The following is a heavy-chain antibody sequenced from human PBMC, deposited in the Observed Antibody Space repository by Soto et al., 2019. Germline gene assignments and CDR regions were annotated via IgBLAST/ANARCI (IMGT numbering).Heavy chain of an antibody. J-gene: IGHJ4*02. CDR1: GFTFSSYG. V-gene: IGHV3-30*03. CDR2: ISYDGSNK. D-gene: IGHD2-15*01. Sequence: QVQLVESGGGVVQPGRSLRLSCEASGFTFSSYGMHWFRQAPGKGLEWVAVISYDGSNKHYADSVKGRFTISRDNSKNTLFLQMNSLRAEDTAVYYCATDGLVAAATFDYWGQGTLVTVSS. CDR3: ATDGLVAAATFDY.